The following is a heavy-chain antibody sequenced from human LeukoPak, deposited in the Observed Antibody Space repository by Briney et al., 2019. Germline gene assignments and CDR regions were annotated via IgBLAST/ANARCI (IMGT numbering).Heavy chain of an antibody. D-gene: IGHD1-26*01. CDR3: ARVRGSYYLDY. V-gene: IGHV3-48*01. J-gene: IGHJ4*02. CDR2: ISSSISTK. Sequence: GGSLRLSCAASGFTFSSYSMNWVRQTPGKGLEWVSYISSSISTKYYADSVKGRFTISRDNAKNSLYLQMNSLRAEDTAVYYCARVRGSYYLDYWGQGTLVTVSS. CDR1: GFTFSSYS.